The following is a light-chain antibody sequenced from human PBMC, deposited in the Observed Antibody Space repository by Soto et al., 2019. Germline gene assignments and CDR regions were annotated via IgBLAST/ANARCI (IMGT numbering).Light chain of an antibody. CDR3: QQYKNWPPIT. V-gene: IGKV3-15*01. J-gene: IGKJ5*01. CDR1: QSVSSN. CDR2: DAS. Sequence: ETVMTQSPATLSVSPGERATLSCRASQSVSSNLAWYQQKPGQTPRLLIYDASTRATGIPARFSGSGSGTEFTLTISSLQSEDSAVYYCQQYKNWPPITFGQGTRLEIK.